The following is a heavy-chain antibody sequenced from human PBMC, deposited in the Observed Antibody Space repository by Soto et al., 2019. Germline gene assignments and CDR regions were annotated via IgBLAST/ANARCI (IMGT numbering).Heavy chain of an antibody. J-gene: IGHJ6*02. V-gene: IGHV4-59*01. CDR3: ARGSSSWVSGYGMDV. D-gene: IGHD6-13*01. CDR2: IYYSGST. Sequence: PSETLSLTCTVSGGSISSYYWSWIRQPPGKGLEWIGYIYYSGSTNYNPSLKSRVTISVDTSKNQFSLKLSSVTAADTAVYYCARGSSSWVSGYGMDVWGQGTTVTVSS. CDR1: GGSISSYY.